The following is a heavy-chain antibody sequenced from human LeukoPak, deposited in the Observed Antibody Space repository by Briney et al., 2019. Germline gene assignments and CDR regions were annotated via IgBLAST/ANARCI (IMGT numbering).Heavy chain of an antibody. J-gene: IGHJ6*02. CDR2: IRSKAYRGTT. D-gene: IGHD5-18*01. V-gene: IGHV3-49*04. Sequence: GGSLRLSCIGSGFTFGDHAMSCVRQARGKGLEWVGFIRSKAYRGTTEYAASVKGRFSISRDDSNNIAYLQMNSLKTEDTALYYCSRGPIQLWIHSGMDVWGQGTRVTVSS. CDR3: SRGPIQLWIHSGMDV. CDR1: GFTFGDHA.